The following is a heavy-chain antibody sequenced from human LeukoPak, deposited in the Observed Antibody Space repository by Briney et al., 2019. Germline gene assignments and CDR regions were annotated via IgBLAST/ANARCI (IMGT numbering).Heavy chain of an antibody. D-gene: IGHD5-18*01. Sequence: GGPLRLSCAASGFTFTNYAMSWVRQAPGKGLEWVSTIGKSGGGTYYADSVKGRFTISRDNSKSTLYLQMNSLRAEDTAVYYCAKRDSAGLYYFDYWGQGTLVTVSS. J-gene: IGHJ4*02. CDR1: GFTFTNYA. CDR3: AKRDSAGLYYFDY. CDR2: IGKSGGGT. V-gene: IGHV3-23*01.